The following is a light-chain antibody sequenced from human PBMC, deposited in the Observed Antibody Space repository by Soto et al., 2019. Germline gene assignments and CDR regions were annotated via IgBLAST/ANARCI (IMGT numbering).Light chain of an antibody. V-gene: IGLV2-14*01. J-gene: IGLJ1*01. CDR1: STDVGGYNY. CDR3: SSYTSNSTPYV. CDR2: DVN. Sequence: QSAPTQPASVSGSPGQSITFSCSGTSTDVGGYNYVSWYQQHPGKAPKVIIFDVNHRPSGVSNRFSGSKSGNTASLTISGLQAEDEADYYCSSYTSNSTPYVFGTGTKLTVL.